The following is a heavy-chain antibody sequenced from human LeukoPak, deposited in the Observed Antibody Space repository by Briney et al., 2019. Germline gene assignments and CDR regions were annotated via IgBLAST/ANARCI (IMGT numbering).Heavy chain of an antibody. CDR1: GYTFTGYY. CDR2: INPNSGGT. Sequence: GAPVKVSCKASGYTFTGYYMHWVRQAPGQGLEWMGWINPNSGGTNYAQKFQGWVTMTRDTSISTAYMELSRLRSDDTAVYYCAREVGEAAAGYFQHWGQGTLVTVSS. D-gene: IGHD6-13*01. V-gene: IGHV1-2*04. CDR3: AREVGEAAAGYFQH. J-gene: IGHJ1*01.